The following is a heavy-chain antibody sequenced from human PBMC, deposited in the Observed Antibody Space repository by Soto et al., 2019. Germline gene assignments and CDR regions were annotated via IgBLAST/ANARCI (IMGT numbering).Heavy chain of an antibody. V-gene: IGHV6-1*01. CDR2: TYYTSKWFN. Sequence: SQTLSLTCAISGDSVSSTSATWNWIRQSPSRGLEWLGRTYYTSKWFNDYAVSVKSRITINPDTSKNQFSLHLNSVTPEDTAVYYCARGMTRVSDIWGQGTMVTVSS. CDR1: GDSVSSTSAT. CDR3: ARGMTRVSDI. J-gene: IGHJ3*02.